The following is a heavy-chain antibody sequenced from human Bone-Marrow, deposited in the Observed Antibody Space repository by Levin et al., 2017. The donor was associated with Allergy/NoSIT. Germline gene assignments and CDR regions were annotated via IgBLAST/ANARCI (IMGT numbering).Heavy chain of an antibody. CDR1: GFTFSSYG. CDR2: ISYDGSNK. CDR3: AKDWRGYCSGGSCLETDY. Sequence: GGSLRLSCAASGFTFSSYGMHWVRQAPGKGLEWVAVISYDGSNKYYADSVKGRFTISRDNSKNTLYLQMNSLRAEDTAVYYCAKDWRGYCSGGSCLETDYWGQGTLVTVSS. J-gene: IGHJ4*02. D-gene: IGHD2-15*01. V-gene: IGHV3-30*18.